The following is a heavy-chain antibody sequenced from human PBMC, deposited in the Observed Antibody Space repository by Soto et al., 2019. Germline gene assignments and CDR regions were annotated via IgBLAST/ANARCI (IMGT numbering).Heavy chain of an antibody. V-gene: IGHV4-59*11. J-gene: IGHJ3*02. CDR2: VYYSGAT. CDR1: GGFLTDHY. Sequence: QVQLQESGPGLVKPSETLSLTCTVAGGFLTDHYWNWFRQSPGRGLQWIGYVYYSGATSYNPSLTSRVTMTVDTYKNQFSLKLRSVTAAYTAVYFCARGNDWKSSTFDIWGQGTMVSVSS. D-gene: IGHD2-21*01. CDR3: ARGNDWKSSTFDI.